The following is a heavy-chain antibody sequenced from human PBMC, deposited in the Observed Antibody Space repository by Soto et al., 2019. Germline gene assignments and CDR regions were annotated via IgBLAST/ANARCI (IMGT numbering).Heavy chain of an antibody. V-gene: IGHV4-61*01. CDR1: GGSVSSGSYY. CDR3: ARRYGGAFDI. Sequence: PSETLSLTCTVSGGSVSSGSYYWSWIRQPPGKGLEWIGYIYYSGSTNYNPSLKSRVTISVDTSKNQFSLKLSSVTAADTAVYYCARRYGGAFDIRAQRTTVTVSS. J-gene: IGHJ3*02. D-gene: IGHD4-17*01. CDR2: IYYSGST.